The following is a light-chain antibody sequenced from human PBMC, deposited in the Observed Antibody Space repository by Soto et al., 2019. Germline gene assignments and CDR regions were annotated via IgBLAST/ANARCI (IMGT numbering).Light chain of an antibody. CDR1: QSVSSSY. CDR3: QQYGTSPRT. V-gene: IGKV3-20*01. CDR2: GAS. Sequence: EIVLTQSPGTLSLSPGERATLSCRASQSVSSSYLAWYQQKPGQPPRLLIYGASSRATGIPDRFSGSGSGTDFPLTISNLEPAAFAVDYCQQYGTSPRTFGQGTKVEIK. J-gene: IGKJ1*01.